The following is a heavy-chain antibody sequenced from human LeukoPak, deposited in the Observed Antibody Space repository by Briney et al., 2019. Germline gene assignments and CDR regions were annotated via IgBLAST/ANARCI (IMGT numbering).Heavy chain of an antibody. CDR3: AKGGGIAARRRVDY. J-gene: IGHJ4*02. Sequence: GGSLRLSCAASGFTFSSYAMSWVRQAPGEGLEWVSAISGSGGSTYYADSVKGRFTISRDNSKNTLYLQMNSLRAEDTAVYYCAKGGGIAARRRVDYWGQGTLVTVSS. CDR2: ISGSGGST. CDR1: GFTFSSYA. D-gene: IGHD6-6*01. V-gene: IGHV3-23*01.